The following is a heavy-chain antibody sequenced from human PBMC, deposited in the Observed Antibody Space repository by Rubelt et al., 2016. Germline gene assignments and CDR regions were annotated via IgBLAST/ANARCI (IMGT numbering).Heavy chain of an antibody. Sequence: QVQLVQSGAEVKKPGASVKVSCKASGYTFTSYDINWVRQATGQGLEWMGWMSPHSGNKGYAQTLQGRVTLTRDTAVNTAYMELGGLRSDDTAVYYCARGDYWGQGTLVIVSS. CDR1: GYTFTSYD. J-gene: IGHJ4*02. CDR2: MSPHSGNK. CDR3: ARGDY. V-gene: IGHV1-8*01.